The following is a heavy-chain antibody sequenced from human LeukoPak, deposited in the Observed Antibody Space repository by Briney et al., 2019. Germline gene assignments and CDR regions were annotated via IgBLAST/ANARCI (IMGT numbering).Heavy chain of an antibody. CDR1: GYSFIDSY. Sequence: GASVKVSCKASGYSFIDSYIHWVRQAPERGLEWMGRVDPQDNVTIYVDQFWGRVNMTADTSLQIAHMELGPLTSDDTAVYYCAICLKSNNFFDFWGQGVLVTVSS. V-gene: IGHV1-69-2*01. CDR2: VDPQDNVT. CDR3: AICLKSNNFFDF. D-gene: IGHD2/OR15-2a*01. J-gene: IGHJ4*02.